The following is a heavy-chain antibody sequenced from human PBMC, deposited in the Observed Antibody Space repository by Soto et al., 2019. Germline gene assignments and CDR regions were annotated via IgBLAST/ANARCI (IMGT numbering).Heavy chain of an antibody. CDR3: FICVPACTSPFYYYYYMDV. CDR1: GYTFTSYG. Sequence: ASVKVSCKASGYTFTSYGISWVRQAPGQGHEWMGWISAYNGNTNYAQKLQGRDTMTTDTSKSTAYMELRSLRSDDTAVYFCFICVPACTSPFYYYYYMDVWGKGTTVTVSS. CDR2: ISAYNGNT. J-gene: IGHJ6*03. V-gene: IGHV1-18*01. D-gene: IGHD6-13*01.